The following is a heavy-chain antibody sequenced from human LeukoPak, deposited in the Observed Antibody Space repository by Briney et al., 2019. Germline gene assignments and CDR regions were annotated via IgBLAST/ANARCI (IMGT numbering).Heavy chain of an antibody. CDR1: GFTFSDHY. J-gene: IGHJ4*02. Sequence: GGSLRLSCAASGFTFSDHYTDWVRQAPGKGLEWVGRTRNKANSYTTEYAASVKGRFTISRDDSKNSLYLQMNSLETEDTAVYYCARAAYGDYLFDYWGQGTLVTVSS. D-gene: IGHD4-17*01. V-gene: IGHV3-72*01. CDR3: ARAAYGDYLFDY. CDR2: TRNKANSYTT.